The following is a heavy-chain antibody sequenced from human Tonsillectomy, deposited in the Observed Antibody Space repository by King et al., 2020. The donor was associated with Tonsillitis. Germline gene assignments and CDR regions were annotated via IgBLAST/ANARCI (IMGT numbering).Heavy chain of an antibody. CDR2: TYYSGRT. Sequence: VQLQESGPGLVKPSETLSLTCTVSGGSIRSYYWSWIRQPPGKGLEWIGYTYYSGRTKYNPSLKGRVTISVDTSKNQFSLKVTSVTAADTAVYYCARHIGASRAFDIWGQGTMVTVSS. CDR3: ARHIGASRAFDI. J-gene: IGHJ3*02. CDR1: GGSIRSYY. D-gene: IGHD3-3*01. V-gene: IGHV4-59*01.